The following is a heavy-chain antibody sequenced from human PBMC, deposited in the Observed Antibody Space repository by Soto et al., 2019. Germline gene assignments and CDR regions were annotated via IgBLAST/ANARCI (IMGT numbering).Heavy chain of an antibody. J-gene: IGHJ4*02. CDR2: IYYSGST. D-gene: IGHD3-10*01. CDR3: ARHPSLWFGALGIDY. V-gene: IGHV4-39*07. Sequence: SETLSLTCTVSGGSISSSSYYWGWIRQPPGKGLEWIGSIYYSGSTYYSPSFQGQVTISADKSTSTAYLQWSSLKASDTAMYYCARHPSLWFGALGIDYWGQGTLVTVSS. CDR1: GGSISSSSYY.